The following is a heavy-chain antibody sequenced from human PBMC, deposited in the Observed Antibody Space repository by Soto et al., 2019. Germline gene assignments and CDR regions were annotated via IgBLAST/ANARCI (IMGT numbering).Heavy chain of an antibody. J-gene: IGHJ4*02. Sequence: ASVKVSCKVSGYTLPELSMHWVRQAPGKGLEWMGGFDPEDGETIYAQKFQGRVTMTEDTSTDTAYMELSSLRSEDTAVYYCATDRVAFFDFWSGHYQFDYRGQGPLVPGSS. CDR2: FDPEDGET. V-gene: IGHV1-24*01. CDR3: ATDRVAFFDFWSGHYQFDY. CDR1: GYTLPELS. D-gene: IGHD3-3*01.